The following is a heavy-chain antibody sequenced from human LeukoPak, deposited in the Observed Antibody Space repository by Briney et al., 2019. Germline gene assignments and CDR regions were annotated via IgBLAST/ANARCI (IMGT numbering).Heavy chain of an antibody. V-gene: IGHV3-30*18. CDR2: ISYDGSIK. D-gene: IGHD5-12*01. CDR1: GFTFSNYG. J-gene: IGHJ2*01. Sequence: GGSLRLSCAASGFTFSNYGMHWVRQAPGKGLEWVTFISYDGSIKDYADSVKGRFTISRDDSKSTLFLQMNSLRPEDRAVYYCAKDREDSAYDLAHWGRGTLVIVSS. CDR3: AKDREDSAYDLAH.